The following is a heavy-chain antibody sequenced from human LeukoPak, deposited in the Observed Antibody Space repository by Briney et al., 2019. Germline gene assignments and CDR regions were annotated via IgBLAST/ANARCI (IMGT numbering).Heavy chain of an antibody. CDR3: ARDLAPLNTVVVPTASSWFDP. CDR2: IIPIFGTA. V-gene: IGHV1-69*13. J-gene: IGHJ5*02. CDR1: GGTFSSYA. Sequence: SVKVSGMASGGTFSSYAISWVRQAPGQGLEWMGGIIPIFGTANYAQKFQGRVTITADESTSTAYMELSSLRSEDTAVYYCARDLAPLNTVVVPTASSWFDPWGQGTLVTVSS. D-gene: IGHD2-2*01.